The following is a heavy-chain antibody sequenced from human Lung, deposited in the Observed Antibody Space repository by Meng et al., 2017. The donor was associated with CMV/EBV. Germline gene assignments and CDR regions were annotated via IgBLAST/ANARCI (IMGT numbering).Heavy chain of an antibody. J-gene: IGHJ4*02. CDR3: AGSLLSTVTTLGY. CDR1: GGTYSTYG. CDR2: IITLFGTP. V-gene: IGHV1-69*05. D-gene: IGHD4-17*01. Sequence: SVQVSCKASGGTYSTYGISWVRQAPGQGLEWMGGIITLFGTPNYAQRFQGRVTITTDESTSTTYMELRSLRSEDTAVYYCAGSLLSTVTTLGYWGQGTVVTVSS.